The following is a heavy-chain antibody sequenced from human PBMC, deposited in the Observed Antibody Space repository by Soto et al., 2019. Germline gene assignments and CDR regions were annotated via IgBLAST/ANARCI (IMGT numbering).Heavy chain of an antibody. CDR2: IGTAGDT. J-gene: IGHJ3*01. Sequence: EGQLVESGGGLVQPGGSLRLACVASGFIFSDYDMHWVRQATGKSLEWVSAIGTAGDTHYSDSVKGRFTISRENCVNSLYLQMNSLRAGDTAVYYCARDPSGWGLDVWGQGTMVTVSS. D-gene: IGHD6-19*01. CDR3: ARDPSGWGLDV. CDR1: GFIFSDYD. V-gene: IGHV3-13*01.